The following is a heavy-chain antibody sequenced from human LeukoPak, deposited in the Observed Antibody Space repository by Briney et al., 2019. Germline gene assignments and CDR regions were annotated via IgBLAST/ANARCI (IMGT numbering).Heavy chain of an antibody. V-gene: IGHV4-59*02. J-gene: IGHJ3*02. CDR1: GGSVSGHY. Sequence: PSETLSLTCAVSGGSVSGHYWDWLRQPPGKGLEWIGYIYASGSANYHPSLKSRVTVSLDTSENHVSLRLTSVTAEDTAVYYCARGSCESYYFDAFDIWGQGTMVAVSS. CDR2: IYASGSA. D-gene: IGHD1-26*01. CDR3: ARGSCESYYFDAFDI.